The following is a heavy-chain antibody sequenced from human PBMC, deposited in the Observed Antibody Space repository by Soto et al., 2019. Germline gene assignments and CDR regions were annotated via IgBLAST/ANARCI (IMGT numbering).Heavy chain of an antibody. Sequence: QVQLVQSGAELQTPGSSVKVSCKAVGGTFGGFVYSWVRQAPGQGLEWMGRFVPFSATANHAQKFQDRLTISADASTTTLYMELRGLRSEDTAIYYCARMPAASLFDYWGQGTLVTVSS. V-gene: IGHV1-69*18. CDR3: ARMPAASLFDY. D-gene: IGHD2-2*01. J-gene: IGHJ4*02. CDR2: FVPFSATA. CDR1: GGTFGGFV.